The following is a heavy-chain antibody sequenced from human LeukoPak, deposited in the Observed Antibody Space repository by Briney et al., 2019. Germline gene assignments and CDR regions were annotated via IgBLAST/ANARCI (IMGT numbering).Heavy chain of an antibody. CDR3: ARDGLSSGWLPDY. CDR2: IWYDGSNK. D-gene: IGHD6-19*01. CDR1: GFTFSSYG. V-gene: IGHV3-33*01. J-gene: IGHJ4*02. Sequence: GRSLRLSCAASGFTFSSYGMHWVRQAPGKGLEWVAVIWYDGSNKYYADSVKGRFTISRDNSKNTLYLQMNSLRAEDTAVYSCARDGLSSGWLPDYWGQGTLVTVSS.